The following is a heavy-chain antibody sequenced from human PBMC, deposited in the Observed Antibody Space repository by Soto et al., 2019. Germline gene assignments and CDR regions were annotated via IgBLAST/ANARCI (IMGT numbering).Heavy chain of an antibody. CDR1: GFTFSSYG. CDR2: IWYDGSNK. CDR3: AREGQWLSRGLYY. V-gene: IGHV3-33*01. Sequence: QVQLVESGGGVVQPGRSLRLSCAASGFTFSSYGMHWVRQAPGKGLEWVAVIWYDGSNKYYADSVKGRFTISRDNSKNTLYLQMNSLRAEDTAVYYCAREGQWLSRGLYYWGQGTLVTVSS. D-gene: IGHD6-19*01. J-gene: IGHJ4*02.